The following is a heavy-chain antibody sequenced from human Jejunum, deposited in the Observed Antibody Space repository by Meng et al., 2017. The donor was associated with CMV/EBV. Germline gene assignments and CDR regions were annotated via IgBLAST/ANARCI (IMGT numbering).Heavy chain of an antibody. D-gene: IGHD5-24*01. CDR2: VNPKSGAT. CDR1: GYTFSDSN. Sequence: ASGYTFSDSNIHWVRQAPGQGLGWMGWVNPKSGATKYGQKCQGRVAITRDTSISTVYMELSRLRPDDTAVYYCAREDGYKFWFDPWGQGTLVTVSS. J-gene: IGHJ5*02. V-gene: IGHV1-2*02. CDR3: AREDGYKFWFDP.